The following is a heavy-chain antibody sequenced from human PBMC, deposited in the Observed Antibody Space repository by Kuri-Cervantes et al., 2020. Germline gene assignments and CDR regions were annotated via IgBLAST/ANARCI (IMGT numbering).Heavy chain of an antibody. J-gene: IGHJ5*02. CDR3: ARDNNWFDP. CDR2: ISYDGSNK. CDR1: GFTFGDFW. V-gene: IGHV3-30*03. Sequence: GGSLRLSCAASGFTFGDFWMSWVRQAPGKGLEWVAVISYDGSNKYYADSVKGRFTISRDNSKNTLYLQMNSLRAEDTAVYYCARDNNWFDPWGQGALVTVSS.